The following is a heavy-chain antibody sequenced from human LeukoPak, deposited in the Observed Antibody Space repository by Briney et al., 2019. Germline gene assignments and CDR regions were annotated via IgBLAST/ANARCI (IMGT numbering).Heavy chain of an antibody. V-gene: IGHV3-11*01. Sequence: GGSLRLSCAASGFTFSDYYISWIRQAPGKGLEWVSYISSSGGTIYYADSVKGRFTVSRDNAKNSLSLQMNSLRAEDTAVYYCAGDYGLDCSSSRCPSPFDYWGQGTLVTVSS. CDR2: ISSSGGTI. J-gene: IGHJ4*02. D-gene: IGHD2-2*01. CDR1: GFTFSDYY. CDR3: AGDYGLDCSSSRCPSPFDY.